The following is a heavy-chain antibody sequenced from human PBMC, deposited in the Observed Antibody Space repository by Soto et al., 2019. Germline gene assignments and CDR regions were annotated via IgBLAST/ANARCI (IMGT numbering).Heavy chain of an antibody. Sequence: ASVKVSCKVSGYTFTRYDSNWVRQATAQGLAWMVWMNPNRSDTGCAQRFQGRVTMSRNSSISTAYRELSSLRSEDTAVYYGARGRCCSGGSCYSRSYNWFDAWGQGTLVTVSS. V-gene: IGHV1-8*01. J-gene: IGHJ5*02. D-gene: IGHD2-15*01. CDR3: ARGRCCSGGSCYSRSYNWFDA. CDR1: GYTFTRYD. CDR2: MNPNRSDT.